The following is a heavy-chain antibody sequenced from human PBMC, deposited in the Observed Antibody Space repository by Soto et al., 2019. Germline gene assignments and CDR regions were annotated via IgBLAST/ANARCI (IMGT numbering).Heavy chain of an antibody. CDR2: INPSGGTR. J-gene: IGHJ4*02. CDR3: ASTDVAPFDY. D-gene: IGHD3-10*02. V-gene: IGHV1-46*01. Sequence: QVQLVQSGAEVKKPGASVKVSCKASGYTFTNYWMHWVRQAPGQGLEWMAIINPSGGTRRYAEKFQGRLTMTRDTSMSTVYMELSSLRSEDTAVYYCASTDVAPFDYWGQGTLVTVSS. CDR1: GYTFTNYW.